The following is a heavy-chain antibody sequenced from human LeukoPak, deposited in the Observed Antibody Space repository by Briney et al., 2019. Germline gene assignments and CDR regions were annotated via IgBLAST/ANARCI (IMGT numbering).Heavy chain of an antibody. CDR2: IIPIFGTA. D-gene: IGHD6-19*01. J-gene: IGHJ5*02. CDR3: ARDPLIGYSSGWSRGWFDP. Sequence: SVKVSCKASGGTFSSYAISWVRQAPGQGLEWMGRIIPIFGTANYAQKFQGRVTITTDESTSTAYMELSRLRSDDTAVYYCARDPLIGYSSGWSRGWFDPWGQGTLVTVSS. V-gene: IGHV1-69*05. CDR1: GGTFSSYA.